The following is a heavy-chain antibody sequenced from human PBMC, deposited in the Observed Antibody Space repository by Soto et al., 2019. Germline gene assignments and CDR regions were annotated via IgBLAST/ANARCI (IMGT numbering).Heavy chain of an antibody. J-gene: IGHJ5*01. D-gene: IGHD2-21*02. V-gene: IGHV4-39*01. CDR1: GGSITSGSFY. CDR3: ARHGTALTAVNWFVS. CDR2: IYYSGSV. Sequence: SETLSLTCTVSGGSITSGSFYWGWVRHSPGKGLEWIGSIYYSGSVFYNPSLESRVTISADVSRDQFSLKLTSVTAADTAVYYCARHGTALTAVNWFVSWGHGTLVTVSS.